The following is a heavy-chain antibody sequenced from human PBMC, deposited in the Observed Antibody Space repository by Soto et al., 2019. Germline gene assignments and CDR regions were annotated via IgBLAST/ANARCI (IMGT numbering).Heavy chain of an antibody. CDR2: IYSGGST. J-gene: IGHJ4*02. CDR3: AREGRGWHYFDY. Sequence: EVQLVETGGGLIQPGGSLRLSCAASGFTVSSNYMSWVRQAPGKGLEWVSVIYSGGSTYYADSVKGRFTISRDNSKNTLYLQMNSLRAGDTAVYYCAREGRGWHYFDYWGQGTLVSVSS. V-gene: IGHV3-53*02. CDR1: GFTVSSNY. D-gene: IGHD6-19*01.